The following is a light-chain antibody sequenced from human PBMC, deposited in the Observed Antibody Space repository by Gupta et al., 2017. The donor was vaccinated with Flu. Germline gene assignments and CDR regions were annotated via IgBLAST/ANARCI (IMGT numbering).Light chain of an antibody. J-gene: IGLJ2*01. V-gene: IGLV1-44*01. CDR2: KND. Sequence: RVTISCSGTSSHSGSDTVSWYQQLPGAAPKVLIYKNDERPSGAAARFSGTKSGASASLVIDGLQSEDEAIYYCAQWDDSRDGQVFGGGTRLTVL. CDR3: AQWDDSRDGQV. CDR1: SSHSGSDT.